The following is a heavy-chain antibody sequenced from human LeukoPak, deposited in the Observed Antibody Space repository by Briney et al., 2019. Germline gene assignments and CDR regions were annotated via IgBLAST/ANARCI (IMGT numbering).Heavy chain of an antibody. CDR1: GFTVSSNY. CDR3: ASPPLAGGDAFDI. D-gene: IGHD1-26*01. CDR2: ISSSGTTI. V-gene: IGHV3-11*04. Sequence: GGSLRLSCAASGFTVSSNYMSWIRQAPGKGLEWVSYISSSGTTIYYADSVKGRFTISRDNAKNSLYLQMNSLRAEDTAVYYCASPPLAGGDAFDIWGQGTMVTVSS. J-gene: IGHJ3*02.